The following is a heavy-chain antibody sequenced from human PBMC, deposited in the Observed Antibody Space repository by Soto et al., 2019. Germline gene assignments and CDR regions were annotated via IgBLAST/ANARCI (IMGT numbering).Heavy chain of an antibody. V-gene: IGHV3-74*01. CDR1: GFTFSTYW. CDR3: ARSDWFDP. CDR2: IKSDGSST. J-gene: IGHJ5*02. Sequence: GGSLRLSCAASGFTFSTYWMHWVRQAPGKGLVWVSRIKSDGSSTTYADSVKGRFTISRDNAKNTLYLQMNSLRVEDTAVYYCARSDWFDPWGQGTLFTVSS.